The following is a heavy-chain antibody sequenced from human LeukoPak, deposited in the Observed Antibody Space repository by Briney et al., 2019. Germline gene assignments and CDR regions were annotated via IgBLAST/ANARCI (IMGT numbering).Heavy chain of an antibody. CDR2: IYYSGST. CDR3: ARWTTDYCDSTVYYLDY. CDR1: GGSISSYY. Sequence: KPSETLSLTCTVSGGSISSYYWSWFRQPPGKGLEWIGHIYYSGSTNYNPSLKSRVTISVDTSKNQFSLKLSSVTAADTAVYYCARWTTDYCDSTVYYLDYWGQGTLVTVSS. J-gene: IGHJ4*02. D-gene: IGHD3-22*01. V-gene: IGHV4-59*01.